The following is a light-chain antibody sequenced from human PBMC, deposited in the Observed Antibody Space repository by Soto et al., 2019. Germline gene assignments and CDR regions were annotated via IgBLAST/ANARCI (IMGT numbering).Light chain of an antibody. V-gene: IGLV2-8*01. J-gene: IGLJ2*01. CDR2: EVT. CDR3: NSYAGNNNVL. CDR1: SNNY. Sequence: QSVLTQPPSASGSLGQSVTISCTGFSNNYVSWYQQHPGKAPKLMIYEVTNRPSGVPDRFSGSKSGDTASLTVSGLQAEDEADYYGNSYAGNNNVLFGGGTKLTVL.